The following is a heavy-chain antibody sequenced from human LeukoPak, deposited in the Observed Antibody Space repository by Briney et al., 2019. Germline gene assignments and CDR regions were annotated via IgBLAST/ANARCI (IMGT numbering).Heavy chain of an antibody. D-gene: IGHD2-2*01. CDR1: GFTFSSYG. V-gene: IGHV3-30*02. J-gene: IGHJ5*02. CDR2: IRYDGSNK. CDR3: AKDRGGYCSSTSCYFKA. Sequence: GGSLRLSCAASGFTFSSYGMHWVRQAPGKGLEWVAFIRYDGSNKYYADSVKGRFTISRDNSKNTLYLQMNSLRAEDTAVYYCAKDRGGYCSSTSCYFKAWGQGTLVTVSS.